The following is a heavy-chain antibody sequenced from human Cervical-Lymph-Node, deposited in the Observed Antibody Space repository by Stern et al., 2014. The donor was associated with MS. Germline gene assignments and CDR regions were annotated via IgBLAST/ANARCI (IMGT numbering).Heavy chain of an antibody. CDR1: GFTFGRHS. V-gene: IGHV3-30-3*01. CDR2: ISYDGSSQ. D-gene: IGHD6-25*01. J-gene: IGHJ4*02. Sequence: VQLVASGGGVVQPGRSLRLSCATSGFTFGRHSMHWVRQAPGKWLEWVSIISYDGSSQHYADSVKGRFTISRSNSNNTLYLQMNSLRVEDTAMYYCARPAAARYFDYWGQGSQVTVSS. CDR3: ARPAAARYFDY.